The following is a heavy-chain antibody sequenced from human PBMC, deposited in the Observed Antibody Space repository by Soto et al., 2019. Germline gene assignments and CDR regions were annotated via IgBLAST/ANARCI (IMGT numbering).Heavy chain of an antibody. CDR2: IYYSGST. D-gene: IGHD4-17*01. CDR3: ARAVATVTTSNAFDI. Sequence: SETLSLTCTVSGGSISSSIYYWGWIRQPPGRGLEWIGSIYYSGSTYYNPSLKSRVTISVDTSKNQFSLKLSSVTAADTAVYYCARAVATVTTSNAFDIWGQGTMVTVSS. J-gene: IGHJ3*02. CDR1: GGSISSSIYY. V-gene: IGHV4-39*01.